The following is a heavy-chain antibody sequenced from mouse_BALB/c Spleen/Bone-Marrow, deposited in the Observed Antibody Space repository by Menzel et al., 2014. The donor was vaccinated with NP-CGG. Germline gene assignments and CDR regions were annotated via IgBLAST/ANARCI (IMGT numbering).Heavy chain of an antibody. J-gene: IGHJ2*01. Sequence: EVQLVESGGGLVQPGGSLRLSCATSGFTFTDYYMNWVRQPPGKALEWLGFIRSKANGYTTEYSASVKGRFTISRDNSQNILYLQMNTLRAEDSATHYCARDKGRVFFDYWGQGTTLTVSS. CDR2: IRSKANGYTT. CDR1: GFTFTDYY. CDR3: ARDKGRVFFDY. V-gene: IGHV7-3*02.